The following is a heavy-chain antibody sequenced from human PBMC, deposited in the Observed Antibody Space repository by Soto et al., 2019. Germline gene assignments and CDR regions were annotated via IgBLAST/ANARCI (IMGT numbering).Heavy chain of an antibody. J-gene: IGHJ4*02. V-gene: IGHV3-15*01. CDR1: GITFTNAW. D-gene: IGHD4-17*01. Sequence: EVQLVESGGDLVKPGGCLRLSCAASGITFTNAWMSWVRQAPGKGLEWVGRIKNKADGGTTAYAAPVRGRFTISRDDSKNTLFLQMNSLETEDTAVYYCTTDPGDYEDFWGQGTLVTVSS. CDR3: TTDPGDYEDF. CDR2: IKNKADGGTT.